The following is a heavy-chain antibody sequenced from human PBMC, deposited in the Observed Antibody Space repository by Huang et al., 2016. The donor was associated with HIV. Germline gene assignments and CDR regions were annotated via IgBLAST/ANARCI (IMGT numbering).Heavy chain of an antibody. V-gene: IGHV3-48*01. D-gene: IGHD3-10*01. CDR3: ARFGSYYYGSGSYLDAFDI. CDR1: GFPFSTYN. J-gene: IGHJ3*02. CDR2: ITSSSGSI. Sequence: EVQLMESGGGLVQPGGSLRLSCAASGFPFSTYNMNWVRQAPGKGLEWVSYITSSSGSIYDADSVKGRFTISRDNAKNSLYLQMNSLRAEDTAVYYCARFGSYYYGSGSYLDAFDIWGQGTMVTVSS.